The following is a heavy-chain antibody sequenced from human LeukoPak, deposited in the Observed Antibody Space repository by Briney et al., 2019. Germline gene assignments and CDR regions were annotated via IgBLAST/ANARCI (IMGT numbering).Heavy chain of an antibody. J-gene: IGHJ4*02. CDR2: IYYSGST. Sequence: PSETLSLTCTVSGGSISRGDYYWSWIRQHPGKGLEWSGYIYYSGSTYYNPSLKSRVTISLDTSKNQFSLKLSSVTAADTAVYYCARDQEDSGTDYWGQGTLVTVSS. CDR3: ARDQEDSGTDY. D-gene: IGHD3-10*01. V-gene: IGHV4-31*03. CDR1: GGSISRGDYY.